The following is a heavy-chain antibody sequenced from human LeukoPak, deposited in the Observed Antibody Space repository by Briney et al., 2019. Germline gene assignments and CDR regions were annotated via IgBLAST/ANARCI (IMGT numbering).Heavy chain of an antibody. CDR1: GFTFRSYD. Sequence: GGSLRLSCAASGFTFRSYDMHWVRQATGKGLEWASGIGTAGDTYYPGSVKGRFTISRDNSKNTLYLQMNSLRAEDTAVYYCARDFKGYSYGVGDAFDIWGQGTMVTVSS. V-gene: IGHV3-13*01. J-gene: IGHJ3*02. D-gene: IGHD5-18*01. CDR2: IGTAGDT. CDR3: ARDFKGYSYGVGDAFDI.